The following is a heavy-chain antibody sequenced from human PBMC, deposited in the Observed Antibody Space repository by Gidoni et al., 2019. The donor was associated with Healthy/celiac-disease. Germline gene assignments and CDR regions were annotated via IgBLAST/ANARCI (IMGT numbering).Heavy chain of an antibody. CDR1: GGPISSYY. D-gene: IGHD6-6*01. CDR3: ARRGSSSSEQFDP. J-gene: IGHJ5*02. CDR2: IYYSGST. Sequence: QVQLQESGPGLVKPSETLSLTCTVSGGPISSYYWSWIRQPPGKGLEWIGYIYYSGSTNYNPSLKSRVTISVDTSKNQFSLKLSSVTAADTAVYYCARRGSSSSEQFDPWGQGTLVTVSS. V-gene: IGHV4-59*08.